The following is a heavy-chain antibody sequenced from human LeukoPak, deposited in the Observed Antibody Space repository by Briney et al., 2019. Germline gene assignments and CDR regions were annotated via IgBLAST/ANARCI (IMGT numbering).Heavy chain of an antibody. J-gene: IGHJ5*02. D-gene: IGHD1-7*01. CDR1: GYTFTGYY. V-gene: IGHV1-2*02. Sequence: ASVKVSCKASGYTFTGYYMHWVRQAPGQGLEWMGWINPNSGGTNYAQKFQGRVTMTRDTSISTAYMELSRLRSDDTAVYYCARVRKAGITGTMHNWFDPWGQGTLVTVSS. CDR3: ARVRKAGITGTMHNWFDP. CDR2: INPNSGGT.